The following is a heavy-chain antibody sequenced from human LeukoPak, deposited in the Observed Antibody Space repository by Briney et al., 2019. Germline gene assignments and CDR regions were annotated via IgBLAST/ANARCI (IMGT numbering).Heavy chain of an antibody. CDR1: GGSISSSSYY. CDR2: IYYSGST. V-gene: IGHV4-39*01. J-gene: IGHJ6*02. Sequence: PSETLSLTCTVSGGSISSSSYYWSWIRQPPGKGLEWIGSIYYSGSTYYNPSLKSRVTISVDTSKNQFSLKLSSVTAADTAVYYCARHLVYEGNYDFWSGYFGYYYYGMDVWGHGTTVTVSS. D-gene: IGHD3-3*01. CDR3: ARHLVYEGNYDFWSGYFGYYYYGMDV.